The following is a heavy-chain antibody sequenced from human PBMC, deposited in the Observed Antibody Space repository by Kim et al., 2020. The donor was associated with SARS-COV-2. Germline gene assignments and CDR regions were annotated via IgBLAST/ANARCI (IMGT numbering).Heavy chain of an antibody. Sequence: GGSLRLSCAASGFTFSSYAMHWVRQAPGKGLEWVAVISYDGSNKYYADSVKGRFTISRDNSKNTLYLQMNSLRAEDTAVYYCARDLIPDSYYYGMDVWGQGTTVTVSS. CDR3: ARDLIPDSYYYGMDV. CDR1: GFTFSSYA. J-gene: IGHJ6*02. V-gene: IGHV3-30-3*01. D-gene: IGHD2-21*01. CDR2: ISYDGSNK.